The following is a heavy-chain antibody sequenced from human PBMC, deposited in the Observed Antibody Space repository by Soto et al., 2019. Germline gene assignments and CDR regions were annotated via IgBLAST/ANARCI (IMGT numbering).Heavy chain of an antibody. CDR3: ARAFSEMGASTFDY. J-gene: IGHJ4*02. V-gene: IGHV4-59*12. CDR2: IHYSGST. CDR1: GGSISSDY. D-gene: IGHD1-26*01. Sequence: SETLSLTCIVSGGSISSDYWSWIRLPPGEGLEWIGYIHYSGSTYYNPSLKSRVTISVDTSKNQFSLKLSSVSAADTAVYYCARAFSEMGASTFDYCGQRTLVTVSS.